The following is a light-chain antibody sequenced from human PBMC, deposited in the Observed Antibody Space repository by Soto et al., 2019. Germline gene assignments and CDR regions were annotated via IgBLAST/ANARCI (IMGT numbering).Light chain of an antibody. CDR1: QSISSW. Sequence: DIPMTQSPSTLSASVGDRVTITCRASQSISSWLAWYQQKPGKAPKLLIYDASSLESGVPSRFSGSGSGTEFTLTISRLQPDDFATYYCQQHNSYGLTFGGGTKVDNK. CDR2: DAS. V-gene: IGKV1-5*01. CDR3: QQHNSYGLT. J-gene: IGKJ4*01.